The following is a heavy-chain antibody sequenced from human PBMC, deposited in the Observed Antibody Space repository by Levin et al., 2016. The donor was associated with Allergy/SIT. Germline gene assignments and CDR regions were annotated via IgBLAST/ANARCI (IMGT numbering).Heavy chain of an antibody. D-gene: IGHD1-26*01. CDR2: INQDGSEK. J-gene: IGHJ4*02. V-gene: IGHV3-7*01. Sequence: ETLSLTCAASGFTFSSHWMNWVRQAPGKGLEWVASINQDGSEKKYVDSMKGRLTISRDNTRNSLYLQMNNLRAEDTAVYYCARDPPEWELPLDYWGQGALAAVSS. CDR1: GFTFSSHW. CDR3: ARDPPEWELPLDY.